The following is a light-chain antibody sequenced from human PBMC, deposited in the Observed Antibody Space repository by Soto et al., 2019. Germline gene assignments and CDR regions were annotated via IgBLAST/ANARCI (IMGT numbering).Light chain of an antibody. CDR1: ESISTW. J-gene: IGKJ1*01. CDR2: GAS. V-gene: IGKV1-5*03. CDR3: QHYNSYSEA. Sequence: DIPMTQSPSSLSASVGDRVTITCRASESISTWLAWYQQKPGKAPKLLIYGASTLKSGVPSRFSGSGSGTEFTLTISSLQPDDFATYYYQHYNSYSEAFGQGTKVELK.